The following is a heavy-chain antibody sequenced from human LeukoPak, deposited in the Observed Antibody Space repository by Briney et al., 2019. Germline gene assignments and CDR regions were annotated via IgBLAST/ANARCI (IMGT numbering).Heavy chain of an antibody. Sequence: PSETLSLTWAVSGXSISSSLYYWAWIRQPPGQGLEWIGSIFYTGDTYYNPSFTSRITISVDTSKNQFSLKLRSVTAADTAVYYCARRLAGTVDYWGPGTLVTVSS. CDR3: ARRLAGTVDY. D-gene: IGHD6-19*01. CDR1: GXSISSSLYY. V-gene: IGHV4-39*01. CDR2: IFYTGDT. J-gene: IGHJ4*02.